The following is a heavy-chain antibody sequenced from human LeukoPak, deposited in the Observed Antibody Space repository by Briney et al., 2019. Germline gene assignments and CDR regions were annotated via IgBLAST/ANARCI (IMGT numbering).Heavy chain of an antibody. V-gene: IGHV3-11*05. D-gene: IGHD6-13*01. CDR1: GFTFTDFY. CDR3: ARVGTIAAAGTSDH. CDR2: ISATGSYT. Sequence: GGSLTLSCAASGFTFTDFYMSWIRQAPGTGLQWVSYISATGSYTPYADSVRGRFTISRDKAKNLLYLQMTSLRVEDTAVYYCARVGTIAAAGTSDHWGQGTLVTVSS. J-gene: IGHJ5*02.